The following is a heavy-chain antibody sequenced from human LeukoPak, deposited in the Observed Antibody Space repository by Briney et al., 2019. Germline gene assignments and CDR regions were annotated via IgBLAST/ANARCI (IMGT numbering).Heavy chain of an antibody. CDR3: ARVNYDILTGQGGWFDP. CDR1: GGSISSYY. V-gene: IGHV4-59*12. Sequence: NPSETLSLTCTVSGGSISSYYWSWIRQPPGKGLEWIGYIYYSGSTYYNPSLKSRVTISVDRSKKQFSLKLSSVTAADTAVYYCARVNYDILTGQGGWFDPWGQGTLVTVSS. J-gene: IGHJ5*02. CDR2: IYYSGST. D-gene: IGHD3-9*01.